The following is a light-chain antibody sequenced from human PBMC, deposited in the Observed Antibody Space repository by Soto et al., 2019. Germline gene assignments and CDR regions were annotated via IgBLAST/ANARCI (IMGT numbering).Light chain of an antibody. Sequence: QSALTQPASVSESPGQAITLSCTGTSSDVGGYNYVSWYQQHPGKAPKLMIYDVSNRPSGVSNRFAGSKSGNTASLTIAGLQAEDEADYYCSSYTSSRTLYVFGTGTKVTVL. J-gene: IGLJ1*01. CDR2: DVS. V-gene: IGLV2-14*03. CDR1: SSDVGGYNY. CDR3: SSYTSSRTLYV.